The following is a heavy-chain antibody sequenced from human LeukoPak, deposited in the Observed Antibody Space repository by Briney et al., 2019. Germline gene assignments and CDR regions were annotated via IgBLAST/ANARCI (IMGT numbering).Heavy chain of an antibody. V-gene: IGHV1-69*05. CDR1: GYTFTSYA. J-gene: IGHJ4*02. CDR3: ARDPLDSSGYYFDY. Sequence: SVKVSCKASGYTFTSYAISWVRQAPGQGLEWMGRIIPIFGTANYAQKFQGRVTITTDESTSTAYMELSSLRSEDTAVYYCARDPLDSSGYYFDYWGQGTLVTVSS. D-gene: IGHD3-22*01. CDR2: IIPIFGTA.